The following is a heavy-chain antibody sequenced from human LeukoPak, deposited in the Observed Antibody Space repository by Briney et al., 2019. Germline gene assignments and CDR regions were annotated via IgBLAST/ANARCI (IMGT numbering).Heavy chain of an antibody. CDR1: GFTFSSYA. J-gene: IGHJ4*02. V-gene: IGHV3-30*18. CDR3: AKDRSRLRIAAAGMDY. Sequence: GRSLRLSCAASGFTFSSYAMHWVRQAPGKGLEWVAFISFDGRNKYYADSVKGRFTISRDNSKNTLYLQMNSLRAEDTAVYYCAKDRSRLRIAAAGMDYWGQGTLVTVSS. D-gene: IGHD6-13*01. CDR2: ISFDGRNK.